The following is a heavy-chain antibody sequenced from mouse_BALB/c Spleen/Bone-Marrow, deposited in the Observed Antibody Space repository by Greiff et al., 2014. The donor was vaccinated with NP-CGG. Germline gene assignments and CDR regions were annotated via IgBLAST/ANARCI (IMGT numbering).Heavy chain of an antibody. V-gene: IGHV1S29*02. CDR3: ARRFITTAAWFAY. J-gene: IGHJ3*01. CDR2: IYPYNGGT. D-gene: IGHD1-2*01. CDR1: GYTFTDYN. Sequence: VQLQQSGPELVKPGASVKISCKASGYTFTDYNMHWVKQSHGKSLEWIGYIYPYNGGTGYNQKFKSKATLTVDNSSSTAYMELRSRTSEDSAVYYCARRFITTAAWFAYWGQGTLVTVSA.